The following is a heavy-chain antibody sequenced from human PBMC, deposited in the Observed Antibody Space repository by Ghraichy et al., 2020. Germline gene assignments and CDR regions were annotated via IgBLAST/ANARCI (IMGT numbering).Heavy chain of an antibody. D-gene: IGHD2-2*01. CDR3: ARFSQLLPYYYYYMDV. CDR2: ISAYNGDT. Sequence: ASVKVSCKASGFPFTNYAITWVRQAPGQGLEWMGWISAYNGDTIYAQKFQGRVTMTADTPTSTAYMELRSPRSDDTAVYYCARFSQLLPYYYYYMDVWGKGTTVTVSS. CDR1: GFPFTNYA. V-gene: IGHV1-18*01. J-gene: IGHJ6*03.